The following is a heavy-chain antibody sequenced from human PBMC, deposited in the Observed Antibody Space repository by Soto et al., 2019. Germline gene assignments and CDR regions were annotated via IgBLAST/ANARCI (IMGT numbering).Heavy chain of an antibody. V-gene: IGHV2-26*01. D-gene: IGHD1-26*01. CDR1: GFSLSKARMG. CDR3: ARALREGLPIYSFDS. Sequence: QVTLKESGPVLVQPTETLTLTCTVSGFSLSKARMGVSWIRQPPGKALEWLAHIFWNEERSYNTSLKSRLTSSMDTSKSQVVLTMTNVDPVDTGTYFCARALREGLPIYSFDSWGQGTLVTVSS. J-gene: IGHJ4*02. CDR2: IFWNEER.